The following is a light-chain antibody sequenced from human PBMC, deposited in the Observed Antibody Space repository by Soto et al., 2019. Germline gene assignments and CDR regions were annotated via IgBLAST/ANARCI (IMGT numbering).Light chain of an antibody. CDR3: QQRKHWPPIT. Sequence: EVELIQSPATLSLSPGETATLSCSASQSVDKFLAWYQQRPGQPPRLLIFDSSNRATGVPVRFSGSGSGTVFTLTIGSLEPEDSAVYYCQQRKHWPPITFGQGTRLEIK. J-gene: IGKJ5*01. CDR1: QSVDKF. V-gene: IGKV3-11*01. CDR2: DSS.